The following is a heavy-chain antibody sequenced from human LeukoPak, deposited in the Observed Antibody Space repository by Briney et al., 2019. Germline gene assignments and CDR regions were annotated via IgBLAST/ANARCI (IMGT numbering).Heavy chain of an antibody. V-gene: IGHV5-51*01. CDR3: ARTNYYYGSGSYYNDYGMDV. D-gene: IGHD3-10*01. J-gene: IGHJ6*04. CDR1: GYRFTCYW. CDR2: IYPGDSDA. Sequence: GEPLKISYKGSGYRFTCYWIGWVRQLPGKGLVWMGIIYPGDSDARYSPSFQGQDTISADKSISTAYLQWSSLKASDTAMYYCARTNYYYGSGSYYNDYGMDVWGKGTTVTVSS.